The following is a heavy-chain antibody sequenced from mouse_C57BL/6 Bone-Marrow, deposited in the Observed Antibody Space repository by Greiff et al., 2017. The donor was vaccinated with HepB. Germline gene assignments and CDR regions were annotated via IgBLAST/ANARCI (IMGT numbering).Heavy chain of an antibody. Sequence: EVQLVESGGGLVQPGESLKLSCESNEYEFPSHDMSWVRKTPEKRLELVAAINSDGGSTYYTDSMERRFIISRDNTKNTLYLQLSSLRSEDTALHYCARPRQLRVRMDDWGQGTSVTVSS. CDR2: INSDGGST. J-gene: IGHJ4*01. CDR1: EYEFPSHD. D-gene: IGHD3-2*02. CDR3: ARPRQLRVRMDD. V-gene: IGHV5-2*01.